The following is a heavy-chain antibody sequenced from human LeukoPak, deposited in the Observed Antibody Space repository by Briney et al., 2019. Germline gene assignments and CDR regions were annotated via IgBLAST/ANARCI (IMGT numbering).Heavy chain of an antibody. V-gene: IGHV3-7*01. J-gene: IGHJ4*02. D-gene: IGHD6-13*01. CDR1: GFTLSNFW. CDR3: ARGRGIAL. CDR2: IEDDGNKK. Sequence: GGSLRLSCATSGFTLSNFWMNWVRQAPGKGLEWVANIEDDGNKKNYADSVKGRFTISRDNVKNSIYLQMNSLRADDTAVYYCARGRGIALWGQGTLVTVSS.